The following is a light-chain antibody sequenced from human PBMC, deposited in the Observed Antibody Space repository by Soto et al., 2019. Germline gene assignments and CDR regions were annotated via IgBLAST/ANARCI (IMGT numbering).Light chain of an antibody. CDR1: SSNIGADYD. CDR3: LSYDASLSGSGV. J-gene: IGLJ3*02. CDR2: SNN. V-gene: IGLV1-40*01. Sequence: QSVLTQPPSVSGAPGLRVTISCTGSSSNIGADYDVHWYQQIPGKAPKLLIYSNNKRPSGVPDRFSGSKSGTSASLAITGVQAEDEAAYYCLSYDASLSGSGVFGGGTKVTVL.